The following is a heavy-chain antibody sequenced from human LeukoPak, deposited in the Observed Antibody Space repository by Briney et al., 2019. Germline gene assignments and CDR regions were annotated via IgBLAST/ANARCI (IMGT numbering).Heavy chain of an antibody. CDR1: GFTFSSYA. Sequence: GGSLRLSCAASGFTFSSYAMSWVRQARGKGLEWVSAIRGSGDRTHYADSVKGRFTISRDNSKNTLYLQINSLRAEDTAVYYCAKDSKIVGATFRSYHYMDVWGKGTAVTVSS. CDR2: IRGSGDRT. CDR3: AKDSKIVGATFRSYHYMDV. D-gene: IGHD1-26*01. V-gene: IGHV3-23*01. J-gene: IGHJ6*03.